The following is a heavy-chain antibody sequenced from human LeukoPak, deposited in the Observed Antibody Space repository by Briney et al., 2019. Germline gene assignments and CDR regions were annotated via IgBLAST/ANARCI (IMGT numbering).Heavy chain of an antibody. V-gene: IGHV1-18*01. CDR1: GYTFTSYG. D-gene: IGHD2-2*01. CDR2: ISAYNGNT. Sequence: ASVKVSCKASGYTFTSYGISWVRQAPGQGLEWMGWISAYNGNTNYAQKLQGRVTMTTDTSTSTAYMELRSLRSDDTAVYYCARALGYCSGTSCYVSTFPFDPWGQGTLVTVSS. J-gene: IGHJ5*02. CDR3: ARALGYCSGTSCYVSTFPFDP.